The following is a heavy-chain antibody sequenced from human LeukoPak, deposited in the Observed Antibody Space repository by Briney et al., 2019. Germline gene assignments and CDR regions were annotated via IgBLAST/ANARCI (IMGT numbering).Heavy chain of an antibody. CDR2: INGDGSST. J-gene: IGHJ4*02. CDR3: ARGGAAATFDY. Sequence: PGGPLRLSCAASGFTFSSYWMNWVRQAPGKGLVWVSRINGDGSSTTYADSVKGRFTISRDNAKNTLYLQMNSLRAEDTAVYYCARGGAAATFDYWGQGTLVTVSS. CDR1: GFTFSSYW. V-gene: IGHV3-74*01. D-gene: IGHD6-13*01.